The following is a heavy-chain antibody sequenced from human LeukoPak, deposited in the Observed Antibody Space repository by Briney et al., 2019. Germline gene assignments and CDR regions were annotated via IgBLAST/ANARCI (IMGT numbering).Heavy chain of an antibody. V-gene: IGHV3-23*01. CDR1: GFTFSSYA. CDR3: AKESATFHFDC. Sequence: GGSLRLSCAASGFTFSSYAMSWVRQAPGKGLEWVSAISGSGATIYYADSVKGRFTISRDNSRNTLFLQMNTLRAEDTAVYYCAKESATFHFDCWGQGTLVTVSS. J-gene: IGHJ4*02. CDR2: ISGSGATI. D-gene: IGHD3-3*01.